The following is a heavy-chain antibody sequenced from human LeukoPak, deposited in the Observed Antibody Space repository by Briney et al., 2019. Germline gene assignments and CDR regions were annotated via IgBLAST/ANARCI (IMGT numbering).Heavy chain of an antibody. CDR2: IYYRGST. CDR3: ARTTEAHSWLTRYYSYYMDV. D-gene: IGHD6-13*01. V-gene: IGHV4-59*01. J-gene: IGHJ6*03. Sequence: SETLSLTCTVSGGSISSYYWSWIRQPPGKGLEWIGYIYYRGSTNYNPSLKSRVTISVDTSKNQFSLRLRSVTAADTAVYYCARTTEAHSWLTRYYSYYMDVWGKGTTVTVSS. CDR1: GGSISSYY.